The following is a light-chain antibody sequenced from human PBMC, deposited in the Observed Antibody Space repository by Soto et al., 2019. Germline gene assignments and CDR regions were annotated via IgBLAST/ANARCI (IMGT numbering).Light chain of an antibody. Sequence: QSALTQPVSVSGSRGQSITISCTGTSSDIGSYHYVSWYQQYPGKAPKLIIYEVTNLPSGVPNPFSGSHSVFTASLTISGLQAASEADYYGNSLASSSTRVFGTGTKLTVL. J-gene: IGLJ1*01. CDR3: NSLASSSTRV. V-gene: IGLV2-14*01. CDR1: SSDIGSYHY. CDR2: EVT.